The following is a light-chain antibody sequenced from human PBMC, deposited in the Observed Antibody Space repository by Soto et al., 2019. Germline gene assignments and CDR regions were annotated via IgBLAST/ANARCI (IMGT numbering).Light chain of an antibody. V-gene: IGLV1-44*01. CDR3: AAWDDSLNGLVV. Sequence: QSVLTQPPSASGTPGQRVTISCSGSSSNIGSNTVNWYQQLPGTAPKLLIYSNNQRPSGVPDRFSGSKSGTTXXXAISGLQSEDEADYYCAAWDDSLNGLVVFGGGTXXTVL. CDR1: SSNIGSNT. CDR2: SNN. J-gene: IGLJ2*01.